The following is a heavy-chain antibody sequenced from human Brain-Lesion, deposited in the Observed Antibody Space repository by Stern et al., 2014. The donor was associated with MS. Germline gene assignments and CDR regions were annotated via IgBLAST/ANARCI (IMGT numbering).Heavy chain of an antibody. CDR3: ARFSLFGEYYFAS. Sequence: QDQLVQSGPELGKPSQSLSLTCTASGGSITRGGDYWSWLPQRPGTGLVWVGYIIYSGSSSYNPSLKSRVTISVDTSKNQFSLRLTSVTAADTAVYYCARFSLFGEYYFASWGQGTLVTVSS. J-gene: IGHJ4*02. D-gene: IGHD3-10*01. CDR1: GGSITRGGDY. V-gene: IGHV4-31*02. CDR2: IIYSGSS.